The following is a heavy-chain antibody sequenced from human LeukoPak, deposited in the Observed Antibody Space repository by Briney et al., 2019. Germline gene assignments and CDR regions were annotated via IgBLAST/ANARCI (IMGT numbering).Heavy chain of an antibody. CDR2: ISGSGGST. Sequence: GGYLRLSCAASGFTFSSYAMSWVRQAPGKGLEWVSAISGSGGSTYYADSVKGRFTISRDNSKNTLYLQMNSLRAEDTAVYYCARGGYCSSTSCYRGYYYYYYMDVWGKGTTVTVSS. V-gene: IGHV3-23*01. CDR3: ARGGYCSSTSCYRGYYYYYYMDV. CDR1: GFTFSSYA. J-gene: IGHJ6*03. D-gene: IGHD2-2*02.